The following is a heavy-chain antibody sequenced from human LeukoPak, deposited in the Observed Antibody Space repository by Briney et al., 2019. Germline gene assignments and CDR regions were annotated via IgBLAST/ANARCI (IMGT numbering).Heavy chain of an antibody. CDR2: IYYSGST. CDR1: GGSISSSSYY. CDR3: ARDVVATRAGVWFDP. V-gene: IGHV4-39*07. D-gene: IGHD5-12*01. J-gene: IGHJ5*02. Sequence: KASETLSLTCTVSGGSISSSSYYWGWIRQPPGKGLEWIGSIYYSGSTHYNPSLKSRVTISVDTSKNQFSLKLSSVTAADTAVYYCARDVVATRAGVWFDPWGQGTLVTVSS.